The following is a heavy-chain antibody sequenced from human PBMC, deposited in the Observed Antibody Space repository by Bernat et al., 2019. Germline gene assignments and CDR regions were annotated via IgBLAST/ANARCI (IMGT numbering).Heavy chain of an antibody. D-gene: IGHD3-9*01. CDR2: ISAYNGNT. CDR3: ARDILTGYYTDYYYGMDV. V-gene: IGHV1-18*01. J-gene: IGHJ6*02. Sequence: QVQLVQSGAEVKKPGASVKVSCKASGYTFTSYGISWVRQAPGQGLEWMGWISAYNGNTNYAQKPQGRVTMTTDTSTSTAYMELRSLRSDDTAVYYCARDILTGYYTDYYYGMDVWGQGTTVTVSS. CDR1: GYTFTSYG.